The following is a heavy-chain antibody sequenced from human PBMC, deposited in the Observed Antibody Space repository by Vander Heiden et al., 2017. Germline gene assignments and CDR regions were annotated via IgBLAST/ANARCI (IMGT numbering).Heavy chain of an antibody. Sequence: EVQLVESGGGLVKPGGSLRLSCAASGFALSSYSMNWVRQAPGKGLEWVSSISSSSSYIYYADSVKGRFTISRDNAKNSLYLQMNSLRAEDTAVYYCARDSIVVVPAATYYYYGMDVWGQGTTVTVSS. D-gene: IGHD2-2*01. CDR3: ARDSIVVVPAATYYYYGMDV. CDR2: ISSSSSYI. J-gene: IGHJ6*02. CDR1: GFALSSYS. V-gene: IGHV3-21*01.